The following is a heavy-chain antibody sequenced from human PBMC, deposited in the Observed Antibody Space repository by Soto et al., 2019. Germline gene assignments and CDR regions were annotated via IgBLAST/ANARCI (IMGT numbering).Heavy chain of an antibody. CDR1: GFTFSSYS. CDR3: ARERQGWFDP. V-gene: IGHV3-48*01. Sequence: GSLRLSCAASGFTFSSYSMNWVRQAPGKGLEWVSYISSTSRTTYYADSVKGRFTISRDNAENSLYLQMNSLRAEDTAVYYCARERQGWFDPWGQGTLVTVSS. J-gene: IGHJ5*02. CDR2: ISSTSRTT.